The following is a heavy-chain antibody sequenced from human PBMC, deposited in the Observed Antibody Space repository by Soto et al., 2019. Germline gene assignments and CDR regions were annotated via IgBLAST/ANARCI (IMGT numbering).Heavy chain of an antibody. D-gene: IGHD6-13*01. J-gene: IGHJ4*02. CDR2: ISYDGSNK. Sequence: QVQLVEYGGAVVQPGRSLRLSCAASGFTFNSYGMHWVRQAPGKGLEWVAVISYDGSNKYYADSVKGRFTISRDNSKNTLYLQMNSLRPEDTAVYFCAKAPGVAAAGPPFDYWGQGTLVTASS. CDR3: AKAPGVAAAGPPFDY. CDR1: GFTFNSYG. V-gene: IGHV3-30*18.